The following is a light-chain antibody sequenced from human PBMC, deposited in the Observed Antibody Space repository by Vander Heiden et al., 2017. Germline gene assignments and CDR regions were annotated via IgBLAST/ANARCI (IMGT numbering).Light chain of an antibody. Sequence: DIVMTQSPATLSVSPGERATISCRASQSVSSNLAWYQQKPGQAPRLLIYGASTRVTGIPARFSGSGYGKEFPLTISSRQSEDFAVYYCQQHNYWPPNTFGQGTKLEIK. J-gene: IGKJ2*01. CDR2: GAS. V-gene: IGKV3-15*01. CDR3: QQHNYWPPNT. CDR1: QSVSSN.